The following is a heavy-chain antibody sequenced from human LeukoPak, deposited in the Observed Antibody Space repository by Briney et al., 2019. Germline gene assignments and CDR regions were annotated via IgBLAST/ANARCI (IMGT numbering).Heavy chain of an antibody. CDR1: GFTFSSYG. CDR3: AKSITMVSGSRRGYYFDY. Sequence: GGSLRLSCAASGFTFSSYGMSWVRQAPGKGLEWVSAISGSGGSTYYADSVKGRFTISRDNSKNTLYLQMNSLRAEDTAVYYCAKSITMVSGSRRGYYFDYWGQGTLVTVSS. D-gene: IGHD3-10*01. CDR2: ISGSGGST. V-gene: IGHV3-23*01. J-gene: IGHJ4*02.